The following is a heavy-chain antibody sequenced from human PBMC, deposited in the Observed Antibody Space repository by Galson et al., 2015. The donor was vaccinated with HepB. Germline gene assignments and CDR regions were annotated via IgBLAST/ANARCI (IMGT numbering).Heavy chain of an antibody. CDR2: ISGSGDRT. CDR3: AKDRWRELSPLDI. D-gene: IGHD3-16*02. Sequence: SLRLSCAASGFTFSYYAMSWVRQAPGKGLEWVSAISGSGDRTDYADSVKGRFTISRDNSKNTLFLQINSLRAEDTALYYCAKDRWRELSPLDIWGQGSLVIVSS. J-gene: IGHJ4*02. V-gene: IGHV3-23*01. CDR1: GFTFSYYA.